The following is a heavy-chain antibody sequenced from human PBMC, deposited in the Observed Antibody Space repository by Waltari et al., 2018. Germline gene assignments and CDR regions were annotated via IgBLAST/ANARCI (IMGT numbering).Heavy chain of an antibody. Sequence: PSGGTFSSYAISWVRQAPGQGLEWMGGIIPIFGTANYAQKFQGRVTITADESTSTAYMELSSLRSEDTAVYYCAIRGGWFDPWGQGTLVTVSS. CDR1: GGTFSSYA. D-gene: IGHD3-10*01. CDR2: IIPIFGTA. J-gene: IGHJ5*02. V-gene: IGHV1-69*01. CDR3: AIRGGWFDP.